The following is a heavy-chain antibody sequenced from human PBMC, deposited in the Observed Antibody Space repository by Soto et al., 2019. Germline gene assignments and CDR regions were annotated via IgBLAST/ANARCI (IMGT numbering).Heavy chain of an antibody. V-gene: IGHV1-8*01. D-gene: IGHD3-3*02. CDR1: GDIFTNFD. J-gene: IGHJ4*02. Sequence: QVQLVQPGAEVRKPGASVKVSCKASGDIFTNFDFNWVRQATGQGLEWIGWMRANSGDTGHDQKFQGRVRMTRDTSMSTAYMELSSLRAEDTAVYYCARYIYGQGFQDWGQGTLVFVSS. CDR3: ARYIYGQGFQD. CDR2: MRANSGDT.